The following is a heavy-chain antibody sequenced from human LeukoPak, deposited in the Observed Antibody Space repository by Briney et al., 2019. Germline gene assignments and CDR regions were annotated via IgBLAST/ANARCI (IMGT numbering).Heavy chain of an antibody. Sequence: SETLSLTCAVSGVSISSGGYYWSWIRQHPGKGLEWIGYIYYSGSTYYNPSLKSRVTISVDTSKNQFSLKLSSVTAADTAVYYCARGTRGYSGYAEINDYWGQGTLVTVSS. CDR2: IYYSGST. J-gene: IGHJ4*02. CDR3: ARGTRGYSGYAEINDY. CDR1: GVSISSGGYY. V-gene: IGHV4-31*11. D-gene: IGHD5-12*01.